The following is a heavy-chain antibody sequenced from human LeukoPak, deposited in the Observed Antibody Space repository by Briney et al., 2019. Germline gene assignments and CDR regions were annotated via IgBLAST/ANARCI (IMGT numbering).Heavy chain of an antibody. CDR3: AREVAVSRYCLDY. D-gene: IGHD2-15*01. Sequence: SETLSLTCNVSGGSISSYYWTWIRQSAGKGLEWIGRIYTTGSTNYDPSLKSRVTMSIDTSKSQFSLNLTSVTAADTAVYYCAREVAVSRYCLDYWGQGILVTVSS. CDR1: GGSISSYY. J-gene: IGHJ4*02. V-gene: IGHV4-4*07. CDR2: IYTTGST.